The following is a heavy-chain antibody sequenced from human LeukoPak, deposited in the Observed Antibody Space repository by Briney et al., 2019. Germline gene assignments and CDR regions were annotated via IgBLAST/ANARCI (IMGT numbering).Heavy chain of an antibody. Sequence: GASVKVSCKASGYTLTSYYIHWVRQAPRQGLEWIGIINPNGGSTSYSQNFQGRVTMSRDMSTSTIYVELSSLRAEDTAVYYCARGHTAVTRHFDFWGQGTLVTVSS. V-gene: IGHV1-46*01. CDR2: INPNGGST. J-gene: IGHJ4*02. D-gene: IGHD4-17*01. CDR1: GYTLTSYY. CDR3: ARGHTAVTRHFDF.